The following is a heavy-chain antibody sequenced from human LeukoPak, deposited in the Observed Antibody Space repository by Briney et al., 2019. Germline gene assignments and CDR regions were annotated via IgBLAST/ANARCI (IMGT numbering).Heavy chain of an antibody. D-gene: IGHD3-16*01. Sequence: PGRSLRLSCTASGFIFGDHAMSWVRQAPGKGLECVGFIRCRACGGNTEYATCVRGRFTISRDDSGGIAYLQMNSLNTEDTGVYYCARGPILLWIHNGMDVWGQGTTVIVSS. CDR3: ARGPILLWIHNGMDV. CDR2: IRCRACGGNT. CDR1: GFIFGDHA. J-gene: IGHJ6*02. V-gene: IGHV3-49*04.